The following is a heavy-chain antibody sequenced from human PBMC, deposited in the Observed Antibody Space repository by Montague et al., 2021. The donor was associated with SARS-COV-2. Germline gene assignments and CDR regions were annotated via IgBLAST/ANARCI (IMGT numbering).Heavy chain of an antibody. CDR1: GSSISSSSYY. Sequence: SETLSLTSTVSGSSISSSSYYWGWIRQPPGKGLEWIGSIYYSGTTYYNPSLKSRVTISVDTSKNQFSLKLSSVTAADTAVYYCARHVRSLMVRGPDFNYWGQGTLVTVSS. D-gene: IGHD3-10*01. CDR2: IYYSGTT. CDR3: ARHVRSLMVRGPDFNY. J-gene: IGHJ4*02. V-gene: IGHV4-39*01.